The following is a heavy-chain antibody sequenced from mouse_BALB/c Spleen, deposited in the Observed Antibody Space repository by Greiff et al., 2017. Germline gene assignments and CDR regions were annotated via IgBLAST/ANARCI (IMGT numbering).Heavy chain of an antibody. V-gene: IGHV2-9*02. Sequence: VQRVESGPGLVAPSQSLSITCTVSGFSLTSYGVHWVRQPPGKGLEWLGVIWAGGSTNNNSALMSRLSISKDNSKSQVFLKMNSLQTDDTAMYYCARNNLYYGYGAMDYWGQGTSVTVSS. J-gene: IGHJ4*01. D-gene: IGHD1-2*01. CDR2: IWAGGST. CDR3: ARNNLYYGYGAMDY. CDR1: GFSLTSYG.